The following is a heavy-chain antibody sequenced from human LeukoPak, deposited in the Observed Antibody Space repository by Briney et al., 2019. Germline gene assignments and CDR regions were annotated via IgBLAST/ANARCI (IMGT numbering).Heavy chain of an antibody. D-gene: IGHD5-12*01. V-gene: IGHV1-46*01. CDR1: GYTFTSYY. CDR2: INPSGGST. Sequence: GASVKVSCKASGYTFTSYYMHWVRQAPGQGLEWMGLINPSGGSTSYAQKFQGRVTMTRDTSTSTVYMELSSLRSEDTAVYYCARPLHSGYDLGYFDYWGQGTLVTVSS. CDR3: ARPLHSGYDLGYFDY. J-gene: IGHJ4*02.